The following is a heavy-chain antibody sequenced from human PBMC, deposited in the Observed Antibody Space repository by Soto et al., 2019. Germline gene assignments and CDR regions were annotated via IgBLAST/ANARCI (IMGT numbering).Heavy chain of an antibody. V-gene: IGHV1-3*01. D-gene: IGHD3-16*02. Sequence: ASVKVSCKASGYTFTSYAMHWVRQAPGQRLEWMGWINAGNGNTKYSQKSQGRVTITRDTSASTAYMELSSLRSEGTAVYYCARAPIGGVIVMHFDYWGQGTLVTVSS. CDR1: GYTFTSYA. CDR2: INAGNGNT. CDR3: ARAPIGGVIVMHFDY. J-gene: IGHJ4*02.